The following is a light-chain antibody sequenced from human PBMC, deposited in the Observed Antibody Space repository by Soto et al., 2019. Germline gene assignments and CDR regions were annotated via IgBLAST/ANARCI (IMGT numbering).Light chain of an antibody. V-gene: IGKV1-39*01. Sequence: DVQMPQSPSSLSASVGDTVTITWRAGQTFNNYLNWYQHKPGKAPKLLIYAASALQTGVPSRFSASASGTDFTLTITNLQPEDFATYYCQQSYLSLQSFGQGTKLQI. CDR3: QQSYLSLQS. J-gene: IGKJ2*03. CDR2: AAS. CDR1: QTFNNY.